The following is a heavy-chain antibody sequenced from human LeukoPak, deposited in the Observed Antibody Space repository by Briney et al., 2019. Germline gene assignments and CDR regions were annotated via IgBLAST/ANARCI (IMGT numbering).Heavy chain of an antibody. CDR1: GYTFTGYY. V-gene: IGHV1-46*01. J-gene: IGHJ4*02. Sequence: VASVKVSCKASGYTFTGYYMHWVRQAPGQGLEWMGWINPSGGSTTYTQKFQGRVTMTRDTSTSTVYMELSRLTSEDTAVYYCARDSLPHYYTSGSQNPADYWGQGTLVTVSS. D-gene: IGHD3-10*01. CDR3: ARDSLPHYYTSGSQNPADY. CDR2: INPSGGST.